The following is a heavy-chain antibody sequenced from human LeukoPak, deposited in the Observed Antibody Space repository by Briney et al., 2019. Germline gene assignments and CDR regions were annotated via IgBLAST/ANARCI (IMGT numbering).Heavy chain of an antibody. CDR1: GFTVSSNH. Sequence: GGSLRLSCAVSGFTVSSNHMSWVRQAPGKGLEWVSVFYSGGDTHYADSVKGRFTISRDNFKNTLYLQMNSLRAEDTAVYYCARGRYYYDSSGYSPPFDYRGQGTLVTVSS. CDR2: FYSGGDT. V-gene: IGHV3-53*01. J-gene: IGHJ4*02. CDR3: ARGRYYYDSSGYSPPFDY. D-gene: IGHD3-22*01.